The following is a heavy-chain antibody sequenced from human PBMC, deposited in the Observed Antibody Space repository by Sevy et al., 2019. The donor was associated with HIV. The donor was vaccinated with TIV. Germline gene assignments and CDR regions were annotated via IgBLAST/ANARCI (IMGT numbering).Heavy chain of an antibody. V-gene: IGHV4-39*01. CDR3: AKIFDH. J-gene: IGHJ5*02. CDR2: ISYSGAT. Sequence: SETLSLTCSVSGDSISSYGHFWGWIRQPPGKGLEWIGDISYSGATNYHPSLRSRVTISVDTPKNQFYLKLTSVTAADTAVYYCAKIFDHWGQGTLVTVSS. CDR1: GDSISSYGHF.